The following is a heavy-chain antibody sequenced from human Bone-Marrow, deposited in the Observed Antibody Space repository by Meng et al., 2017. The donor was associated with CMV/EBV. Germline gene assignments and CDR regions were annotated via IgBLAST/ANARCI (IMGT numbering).Heavy chain of an antibody. D-gene: IGHD6-19*01. CDR2: IIPILGTA. Sequence: SVKVSCKASGYTFTSYAMNWVRQAPGQGLEWMGGIIPILGTAIYAQKFQGRVTITVDKSTSTAYMELSSLRSEDTAMYYCAREGGMPVPGSMDYWGQGTLVTVSS. J-gene: IGHJ4*02. CDR1: GYTFTSYA. CDR3: AREGGMPVPGSMDY. V-gene: IGHV1-69*10.